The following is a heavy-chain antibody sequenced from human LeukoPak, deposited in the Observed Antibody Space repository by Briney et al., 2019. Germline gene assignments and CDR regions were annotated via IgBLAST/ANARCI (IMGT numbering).Heavy chain of an antibody. J-gene: IGHJ5*02. Sequence: GASVKVSCKASGYTFTSYHIHWVRQAPGQGLEWMGIVNPSGGATRYAQKFQGRVTMTRDTSTSTFYMELSSLGSEDTAVYYCARQTVNRFDPWGQGTLVTVSS. CDR1: GYTFTSYH. CDR3: ARQTVNRFDP. CDR2: VNPSGGAT. V-gene: IGHV1-46*01.